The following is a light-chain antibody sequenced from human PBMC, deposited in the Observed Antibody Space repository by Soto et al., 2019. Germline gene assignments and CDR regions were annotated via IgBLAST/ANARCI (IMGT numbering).Light chain of an antibody. CDR2: QDN. CDR1: NLGEKY. Sequence: SYELTQPPSVSVSPGQTASITCSGDNLGEKYACWYHQKPGQSPVLVICQDNKRPSGIPERFSGSNSGNTATLTISGTQDNDEGDYYCQTWDSSTGVVFGGGTKLTVL. J-gene: IGLJ2*01. CDR3: QTWDSSTGVV. V-gene: IGLV3-1*01.